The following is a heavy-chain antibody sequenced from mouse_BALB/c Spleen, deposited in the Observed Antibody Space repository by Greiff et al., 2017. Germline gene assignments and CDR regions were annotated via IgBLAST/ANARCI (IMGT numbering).Heavy chain of an antibody. V-gene: IGHV5-6-3*01. Sequence: EVKLMESGGGLVQPGGSLKLSCAASGFTFSSYGMSWVRQTPDKRLELVATINSNGGSTYYPDSVKGRFTISRDNAKNTLYLQMSSLKSEDTAMYYCARHYYGSSYIFAYWGQGTLVTVSA. CDR2: INSNGGST. CDR1: GFTFSSYG. J-gene: IGHJ3*01. CDR3: ARHYYGSSYIFAY. D-gene: IGHD1-1*01.